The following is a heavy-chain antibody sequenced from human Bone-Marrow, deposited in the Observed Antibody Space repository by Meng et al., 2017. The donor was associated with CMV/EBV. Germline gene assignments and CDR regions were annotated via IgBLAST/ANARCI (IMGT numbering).Heavy chain of an antibody. CDR2: IYAYNGNT. CDR3: ARDPRPDCSSSSCSLGD. J-gene: IGHJ4*02. CDR1: GYTFANYG. D-gene: IGHD2-2*01. V-gene: IGHV1-18*01. Sequence: ASVKVSCKASGYTFANYGITWVRQAPGQGLEWMGWIYAYNGNTNYALNLQERVTTTTDSSTSTAYMELASLIPDDTAVYYCARDPRPDCSSSSCSLGDWGQGTLVTVSS.